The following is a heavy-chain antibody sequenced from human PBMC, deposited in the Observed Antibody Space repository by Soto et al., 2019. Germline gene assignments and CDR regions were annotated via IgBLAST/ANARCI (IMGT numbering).Heavy chain of an antibody. J-gene: IGHJ4*02. Sequence: ASVQVSCQASGDTFTSYDMNWVRQAPGQGLEWMGWMRPNSGSTGFARKFQGRVTMTRNTSISTAYMELSGLRSEDTAVYFCARGRGSTSWYYFDQWGQGTLVTVSS. CDR1: GDTFTSYD. V-gene: IGHV1-8*01. D-gene: IGHD2-15*01. CDR3: ARGRGSTSWYYFDQ. CDR2: MRPNSGST.